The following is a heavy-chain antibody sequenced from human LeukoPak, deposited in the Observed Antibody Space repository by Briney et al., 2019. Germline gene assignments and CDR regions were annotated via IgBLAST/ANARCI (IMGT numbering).Heavy chain of an antibody. Sequence: ASVKVSCKASGYTFTSYYMHWVRQAPGQGLEWMGRINPSGGSTSYAQKFQGRVTMTRDMSTSTVYMELSSLRSEDTAVYYCARDLASVVPAATFAYWGRGTLVTVSS. V-gene: IGHV1-46*01. CDR1: GYTFTSYY. J-gene: IGHJ4*02. D-gene: IGHD2-2*01. CDR3: ARDLASVVPAATFAY. CDR2: INPSGGST.